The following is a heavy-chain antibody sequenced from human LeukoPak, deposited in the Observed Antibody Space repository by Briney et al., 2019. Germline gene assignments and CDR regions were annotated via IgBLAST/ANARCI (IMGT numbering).Heavy chain of an antibody. CDR2: INPNSGGT. V-gene: IGHV1-2*02. CDR1: GYTFTGYY. CDR3: ARVFPSDSSGWYLPFDY. J-gene: IGHJ4*02. Sequence: ASVKVSCKASGYTFTGYYMHWVRQAPGQGLEWMGWINPNSGGTNYAQKFQGRVTMTRDTSISTAYMELSKLRSDDTAVYYCARVFPSDSSGWYLPFDYWGQGTLVTVSS. D-gene: IGHD6-19*01.